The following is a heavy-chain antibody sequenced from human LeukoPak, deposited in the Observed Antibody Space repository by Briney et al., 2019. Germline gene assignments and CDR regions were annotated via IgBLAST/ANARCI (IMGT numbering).Heavy chain of an antibody. CDR2: IIPILGIA. CDR1: GGTFSSYT. V-gene: IGHV1-69*02. CDR3: ARLALAQFDY. Sequence: SVKVSCKASGGTFSSYTISWVQQAPGQGLEWMGRIIPILGIANYAQKFQGRVTITADKSTSTAYMELSSLRSEDTAVYYCARLALAQFDYWGQGTLVTVSS. J-gene: IGHJ4*02.